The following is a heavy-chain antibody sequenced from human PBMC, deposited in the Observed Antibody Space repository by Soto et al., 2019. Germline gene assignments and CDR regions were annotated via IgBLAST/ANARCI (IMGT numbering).Heavy chain of an antibody. J-gene: IGHJ4*02. CDR1: GDSVSSNSAA. CDR2: TYYRSKWYN. D-gene: IGHD3-10*01. Sequence: SQTLSLTCAISGDSVSSNSAAWNWIRQSPSRGLEWLGRTYYRSKWYNDYAVSVKSRITINPDTSKNQFSLQLNSVTPEDTAVYYCARDLPRYYYGSGSYYRLFDYWGQGTLVTVSS. V-gene: IGHV6-1*01. CDR3: ARDLPRYYYGSGSYYRLFDY.